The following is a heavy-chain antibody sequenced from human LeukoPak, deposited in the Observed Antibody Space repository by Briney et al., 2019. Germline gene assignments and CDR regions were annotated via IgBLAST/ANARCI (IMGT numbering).Heavy chain of an antibody. CDR1: GFTFSDYY. V-gene: IGHV3-11*01. D-gene: IGHD3-3*01. CDR2: ISSSGSTI. CDR3: AKVRDFWSGYSYYFDY. Sequence: GGSLRLSCAASGFTFSDYYMSWIRQAPGKGLEWVSYISSSGSTIYYADSVKGRFTISRDNAKNSLYLQMNSLRAEDTAVYYCAKVRDFWSGYSYYFDYWGQGTLVTVSS. J-gene: IGHJ4*02.